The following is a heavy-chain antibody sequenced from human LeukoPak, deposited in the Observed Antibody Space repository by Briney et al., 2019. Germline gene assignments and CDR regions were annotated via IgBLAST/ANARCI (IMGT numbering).Heavy chain of an antibody. CDR2: IYPGDSDT. D-gene: IGHD6-19*01. CDR3: ASQGPYSSGWYGVNY. V-gene: IGHV5-51*01. Sequence: GESLKISCKGSGYSFTSYWIGWVRQMPGKGLEWMGIIYPGDSDTRYSPSFQGQVTISADKSISTAYLQWSSLKASDTAMYYCASQGPYSSGWYGVNYWGQGTLVTVSS. J-gene: IGHJ4*02. CDR1: GYSFTSYW.